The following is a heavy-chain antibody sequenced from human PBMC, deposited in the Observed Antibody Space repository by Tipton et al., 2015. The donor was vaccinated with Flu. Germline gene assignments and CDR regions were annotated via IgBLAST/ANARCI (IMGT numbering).Heavy chain of an antibody. D-gene: IGHD1-26*01. V-gene: IGHV4-59*11. J-gene: IGHJ4*02. CDR3: ARAGSYYCLDY. Sequence: TLSLTCYVSGGSISSQYWSWIRQPPGKGLEWIGYIYNSGSTDFNPSLKSRVTISLDTAKNQFSLKLSSVTAADTAVYYCARAGSYYCLDYWGQGTLVTVSS. CDR2: IYNSGST. CDR1: GGSISSQY.